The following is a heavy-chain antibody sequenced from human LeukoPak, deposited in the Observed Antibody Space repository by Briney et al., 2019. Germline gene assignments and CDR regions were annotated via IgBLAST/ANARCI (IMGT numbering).Heavy chain of an antibody. CDR3: ARLKANRYYYYYYMDV. Sequence: SETLSLTCSVYGGSFSGYYWSWIRQPPGKGLEWIGEINHSGSTNYNPSLKSRVTISVDTSKNQFSLKLSSVTAADTAVYYCARLKANRYYYYYYMDVWGKGTTVTVSS. CDR1: GGSFSGYY. CDR2: INHSGST. J-gene: IGHJ6*03. D-gene: IGHD1-14*01. V-gene: IGHV4-34*01.